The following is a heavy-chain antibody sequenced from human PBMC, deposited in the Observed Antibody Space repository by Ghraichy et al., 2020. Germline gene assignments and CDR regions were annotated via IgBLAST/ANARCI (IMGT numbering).Heavy chain of an antibody. Sequence: SETLSLTCAVSGGSISSGGYSWSWIRQPPGKGLEWIGYIYHSGSTYYNPSLKSRVTISVDRSKNQFSLKLSSVTAADTAVYYCARGGTGIIDYWGQGTLVTVSS. CDR2: IYHSGST. CDR1: GGSISSGGYS. CDR3: ARGGTGIIDY. D-gene: IGHD1-1*01. V-gene: IGHV4-30-2*01. J-gene: IGHJ4*02.